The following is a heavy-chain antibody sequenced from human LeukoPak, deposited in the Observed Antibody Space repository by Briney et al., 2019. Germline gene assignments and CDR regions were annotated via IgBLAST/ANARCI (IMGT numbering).Heavy chain of an antibody. CDR3: ARDLDGGTSVFAY. Sequence: GGSLRLSCAASGFTFSSYSMNWVRQAPGKGLEWVSYISSSSSTIYYADSVKGRFTISRDNTKNSLYLQMNSLRAEDTAVYYCARDLDGGTSVFAYWGQGTLVTVSS. J-gene: IGHJ4*02. CDR1: GFTFSSYS. V-gene: IGHV3-48*04. CDR2: ISSSSSTI. D-gene: IGHD4-23*01.